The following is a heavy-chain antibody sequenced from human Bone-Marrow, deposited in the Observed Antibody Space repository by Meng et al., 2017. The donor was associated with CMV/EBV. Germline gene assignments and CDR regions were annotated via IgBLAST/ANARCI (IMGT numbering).Heavy chain of an antibody. CDR2: ISRSSSYI. V-gene: IGHV3-21*01. J-gene: IGHJ6*01. Sequence: GESLKISCAASGFTFSSYSMNWVRQAPGKGLEWVSFISRSSSYIYNADSVKGRFTISRDNAKNSLYLQMNSLRAEDTAVYYCARDLAYYYDSSGYYGMDVWGQGTTVTGSS. CDR3: ARDLAYYYDSSGYYGMDV. CDR1: GFTFSSYS. D-gene: IGHD3-22*01.